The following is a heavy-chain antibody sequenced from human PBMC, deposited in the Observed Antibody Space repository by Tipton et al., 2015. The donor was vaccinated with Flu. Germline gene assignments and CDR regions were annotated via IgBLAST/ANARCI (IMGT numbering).Heavy chain of an antibody. Sequence: QVQLVQSGAEVKKPGASVKVSCKASGSTFTSYYVHWVRQAPGQGLEWMGIINPSGGSTSYAQKYQGRVTMTRDTSTSTVYMELSSLRSEDTAVYYCARDPRGGYIDLWGRGTLVTVSS. CDR3: ARDPRGGYIDL. CDR1: GSTFTSYY. V-gene: IGHV1-46*01. J-gene: IGHJ2*01. CDR2: INPSGGST.